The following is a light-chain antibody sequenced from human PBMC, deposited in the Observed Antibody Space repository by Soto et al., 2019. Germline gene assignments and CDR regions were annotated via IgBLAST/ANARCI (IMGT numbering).Light chain of an antibody. CDR3: QFYGDPSKT. V-gene: IGKV3-11*01. J-gene: IGKJ1*01. CDR2: DGS. CDR1: QNISNY. Sequence: IVVTQSAATLSVSPGERATLSCRASQNISNYLIWYQQKPGQAPRLLIYDGSNRATDIPARFSGSGSGTDFTLTISRLEPEDFAVYYCQFYGDPSKTFGQGTKVDIK.